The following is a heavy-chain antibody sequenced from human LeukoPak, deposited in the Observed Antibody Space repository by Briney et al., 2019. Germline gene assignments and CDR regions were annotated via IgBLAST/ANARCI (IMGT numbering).Heavy chain of an antibody. CDR1: GGSFISYG. J-gene: IGHJ1*01. CDR2: RIPILGTT. V-gene: IGHV1-69*13. D-gene: IGHD5-24*01. Sequence: SVKVSCKASGGSFISYGISWVRQAPGQGLEWMGGRIPILGTTNLAQKFQGRLTITADESTSTAYMELNGLRVDDTAVYYCAREGPVGTDGFWGQGTLVTVSS. CDR3: AREGPVGTDGF.